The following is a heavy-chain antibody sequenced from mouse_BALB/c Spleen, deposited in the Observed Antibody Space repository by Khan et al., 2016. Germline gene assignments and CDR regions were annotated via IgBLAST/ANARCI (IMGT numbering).Heavy chain of an antibody. D-gene: IGHD6-2*01. V-gene: IGHV6-6*01. CDR3: RSVSFDY. CDR1: GFSFSDAW. Sequence: EVKLEESGGGLVQPGGSMKLSCAASGFSFSDAWMDWVRQSPEKGLECVAEIRSKANNHATYYAESVKGRLTISRDKSKRSCNLLMNTLRAKDTCIYYCRSVSFDYWGQGTTLTVSS. CDR2: IRSKANNHAT. J-gene: IGHJ2*01.